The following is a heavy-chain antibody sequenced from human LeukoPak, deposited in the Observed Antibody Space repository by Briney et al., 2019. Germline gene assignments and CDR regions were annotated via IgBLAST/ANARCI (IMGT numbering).Heavy chain of an antibody. Sequence: ASVKVSCKASGCDFTGYYVHWVRQAPGHGFEWMGWVNPRNGGTHYAQNFQGRVTITGDTSITTAYMELGSLTSDDTAVYYCATGLQYGLWGVPYFYYMHAWGKGTTVTVSS. V-gene: IGHV1-2*02. J-gene: IGHJ6*03. CDR3: ATGLQYGLWGVPYFYYMHA. CDR2: VNPRNGGT. CDR1: GCDFTGYY. D-gene: IGHD3-10*01.